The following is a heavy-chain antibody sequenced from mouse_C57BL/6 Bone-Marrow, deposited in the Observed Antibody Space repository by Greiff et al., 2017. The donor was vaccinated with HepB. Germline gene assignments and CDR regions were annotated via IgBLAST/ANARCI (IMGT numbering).Heavy chain of an antibody. D-gene: IGHD1-1*01. CDR2: IHPNSGST. V-gene: IGHV1-64*01. CDR3: AREGDYYYGSSYGGYWYFEV. Sequence: VQLQQPGAELVKPGASVKLSCKASGYTFTSYWMHWVKQRPGQGLEWIGMIHPNSGSTNYNEKFKSKATLTVDKSSSTAYMQLSRLTSEDSAVYYCAREGDYYYGSSYGGYWYFEVWGTGTTVTVSS. CDR1: GYTFTSYW. J-gene: IGHJ1*03.